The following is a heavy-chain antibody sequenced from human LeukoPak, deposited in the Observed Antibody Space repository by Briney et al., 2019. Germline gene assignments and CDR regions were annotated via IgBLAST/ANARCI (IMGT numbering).Heavy chain of an antibody. J-gene: IGHJ4*02. V-gene: IGHV3-21*04. D-gene: IGHD3-22*01. Sequence: PGGSLRLSCAASGFTFNRYNMNRVRRAPGKGLEWVSSISTSSSYIYYADSVRGRFTISRDNAKNSLYLQMNSLRAEDTALYYCARDLYDSSGPGDYWGQGTLVTVSS. CDR3: ARDLYDSSGPGDY. CDR1: GFTFNRYN. CDR2: ISTSSSYI.